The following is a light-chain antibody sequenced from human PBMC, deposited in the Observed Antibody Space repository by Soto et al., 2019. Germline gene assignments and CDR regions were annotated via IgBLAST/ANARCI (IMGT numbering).Light chain of an antibody. J-gene: IGLJ2*01. CDR1: SSDVGGYDY. CDR2: EVT. Sequence: QSVLTQPPSASGSPGQSVTISCTGTSSDVGGYDYVSWYQQHPGKAPKLMIYEVTKRPSGVPDRFSGSKSGNTASLTVSGLQAEDEADYYCSSFEASNNLLFGGGTKLTVL. CDR3: SSFEASNNLL. V-gene: IGLV2-8*01.